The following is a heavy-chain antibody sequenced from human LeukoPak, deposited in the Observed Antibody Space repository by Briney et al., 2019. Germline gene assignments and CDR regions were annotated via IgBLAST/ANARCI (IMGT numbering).Heavy chain of an antibody. CDR3: AREMWNYYDRIRVYYFDY. V-gene: IGHV1-69*01. D-gene: IGHD3-22*01. CDR2: IIPIFGTA. Sequence: ASVKVSCKASGGTFSSYAISWVRQAPGQGLEWMGGIIPIFGTANYAQKFQGRVTITADESTSTAYMELSSLRSEDTAVYYCAREMWNYYDRIRVYYFDYWGQGTLVTVSS. J-gene: IGHJ4*02. CDR1: GGTFSSYA.